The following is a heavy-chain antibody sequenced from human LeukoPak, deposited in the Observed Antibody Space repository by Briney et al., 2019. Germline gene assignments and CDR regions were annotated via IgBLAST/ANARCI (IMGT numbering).Heavy chain of an antibody. J-gene: IGHJ4*01. V-gene: IGHV3-21*01. CDR2: INSGNSNI. CDR3: ARGPYPDY. Sequence: TGGSLRLSCAASGFTFNSYSMNWVRQAPGKGLEWVSSINSGNSNIYYAYSVRGRFTISRDNAKNLLYLQMNRLRAEDTAVYYCARGPYPDYWGHGTLVTVSS. CDR1: GFTFNSYS.